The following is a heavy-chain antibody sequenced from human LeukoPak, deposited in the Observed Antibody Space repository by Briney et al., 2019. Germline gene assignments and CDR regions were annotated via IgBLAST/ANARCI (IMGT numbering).Heavy chain of an antibody. V-gene: IGHV3-64*01. Sequence: PGGSLRLSCAASGFTFSTYAMSWVRQAPGKGLEYVSAISSNGGSTYYANSVKGRFTISRDNSKNTLYLQMGSLRAEDMAVYYCARGGPSSSSDYWGQGTLVTVSS. J-gene: IGHJ4*02. CDR1: GFTFSTYA. CDR3: ARGGPSSSSDY. D-gene: IGHD6-6*01. CDR2: ISSNGGST.